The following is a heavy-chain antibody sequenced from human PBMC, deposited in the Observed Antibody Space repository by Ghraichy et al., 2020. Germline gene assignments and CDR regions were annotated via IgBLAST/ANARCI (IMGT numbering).Heavy chain of an antibody. V-gene: IGHV1-3*01. J-gene: IGHJ4*02. CDR1: GYNFTTYA. CDR3: ARVLGSVTVTAEDY. CDR2: INVANGNT. Sequence: ASVKVSCKASGYNFTTYAMHWMRQDPGHRPEWMGWINVANGNTKYSQKFQGRLHLTSDTSVSTAYMDLTSLRFEDTAVYYCARVLGSVTVTAEDYWGQGTLVTVSS. D-gene: IGHD4-23*01.